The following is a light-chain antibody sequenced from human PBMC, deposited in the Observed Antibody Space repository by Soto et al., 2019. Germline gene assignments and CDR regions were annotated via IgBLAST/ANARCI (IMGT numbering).Light chain of an antibody. J-gene: IGKJ1*01. CDR2: AVS. V-gene: IGKV1-17*03. CDR1: QDISHY. CDR3: LQHNSYPWT. Sequence: DIQVTQSPSAMSASVGDRVTITCRASQDISHYLAWFQQKPGKVPKRLIFAVSNLEGGVPSRFRGSGSGTEFTLTITSLQPEDFATYYCLQHNSYPWTFGQGTKVDIK.